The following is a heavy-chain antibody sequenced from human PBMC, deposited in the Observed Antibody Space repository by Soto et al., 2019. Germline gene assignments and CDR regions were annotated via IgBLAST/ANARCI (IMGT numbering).Heavy chain of an antibody. CDR3: ARDPSEGRVGNWFES. J-gene: IGHJ5*01. V-gene: IGHV3-21*06. CDR1: GFTFIRYG. Sequence: GGSLRLSCAASGFTFIRYGMNWLRQAPGKGLEWVASISSTTSYVYYADSVKGRFSTSRDNAKNILYLEMYALRTEDTAVYYCARDPSEGRVGNWFESWGQGTLVTVSS. D-gene: IGHD2-2*01. CDR2: ISSTTSYV.